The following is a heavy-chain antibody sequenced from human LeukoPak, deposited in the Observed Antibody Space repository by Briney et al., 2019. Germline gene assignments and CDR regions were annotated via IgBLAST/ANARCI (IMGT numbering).Heavy chain of an antibody. CDR1: GYSFTSYW. J-gene: IGHJ5*02. D-gene: IGHD2-15*01. CDR3: ARYGSGGSLSTGGAWNWFDP. CDR2: IYPGVSDT. Sequence: GESLKISCKGSGYSFTSYWIGWVRQMPGKGLEWMGIIYPGVSDTRYSPSFQGQVTISADKSISTAYLQWSSLKASDTAMYYCARYGSGGSLSTGGAWNWFDPWGQGTLVTVSS. V-gene: IGHV5-51*03.